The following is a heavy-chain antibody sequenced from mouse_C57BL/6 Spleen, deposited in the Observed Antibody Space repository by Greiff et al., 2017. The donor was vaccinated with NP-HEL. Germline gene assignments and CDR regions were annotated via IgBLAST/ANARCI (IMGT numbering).Heavy chain of an antibody. J-gene: IGHJ1*03. V-gene: IGHV1-26*01. Sequence: VQLQQSGPELVKPGASVKISCKASGYTFTDHYMNWVKQSHGKSLEWIGDINPNNGGTSYNQKFKGKATLTVDKSSSTAYMELRSLTSEDSAVYYCAREVRLRRGYFDVWGTGTTVTVSS. D-gene: IGHD2-4*01. CDR3: AREVRLRRGYFDV. CDR2: INPNNGGT. CDR1: GYTFTDHY.